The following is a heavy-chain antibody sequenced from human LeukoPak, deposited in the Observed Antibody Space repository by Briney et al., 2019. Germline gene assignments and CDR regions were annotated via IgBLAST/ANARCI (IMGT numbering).Heavy chain of an antibody. V-gene: IGHV3-74*01. CDR1: GFTLSSHW. CDR3: ARGDIVAYWFDY. D-gene: IGHD2-15*01. Sequence: GGSLRLSCAASGFTLSSHWMHWVRQAPGKGLVWVSRINSDGSTTNYADSVKGRFTISRDNAENTLYLQMNSLRVEDTAVYYCARGDIVAYWFDYWGQGTLVTVSS. CDR2: INSDGSTT. J-gene: IGHJ4*02.